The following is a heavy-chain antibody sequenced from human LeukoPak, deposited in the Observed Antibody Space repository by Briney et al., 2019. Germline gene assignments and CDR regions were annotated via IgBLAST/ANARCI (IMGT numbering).Heavy chain of an antibody. CDR2: INHSGST. V-gene: IGHV4-34*01. CDR3: ARVSSWIQLWLFDAFDI. CDR1: GGSFSGYY. Sequence: SETLSHTCAVYGGSFSGYYWSWIRQPPGKGLEWIGEINHSGSTNYSPSLKSRVTISVDTSKNQFSLKLSSVTAADTAVYYCARVSSWIQLWLFDAFDIWGQGTMVTVSS. D-gene: IGHD5-18*01. J-gene: IGHJ3*02.